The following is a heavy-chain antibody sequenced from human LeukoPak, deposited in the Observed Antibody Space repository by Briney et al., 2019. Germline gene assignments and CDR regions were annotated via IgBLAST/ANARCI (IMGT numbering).Heavy chain of an antibody. Sequence: GASVKVSCKASGYTFTSYGISWVRQAPGQGLEWMGWISAYNGNTNYAQKLQGRVTMTTDTSTSTAYMELRSLRSDDTAVYYCARATRRTGTTGVDYWGQGTLVTVSS. V-gene: IGHV1-18*01. D-gene: IGHD1-1*01. CDR3: ARATRRTGTTGVDY. J-gene: IGHJ4*02. CDR2: ISAYNGNT. CDR1: GYTFTSYG.